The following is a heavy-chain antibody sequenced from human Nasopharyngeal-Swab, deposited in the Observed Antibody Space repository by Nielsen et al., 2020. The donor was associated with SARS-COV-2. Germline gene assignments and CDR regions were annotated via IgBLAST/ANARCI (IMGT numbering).Heavy chain of an antibody. CDR1: GGSFSGYY. J-gene: IGHJ3*02. Sequence: SETLSLTCAVYGGSFSGYYWNWIRQPPGKGLEWIGEINHSGSTNYNPSLKSRVTISVDTSQNQFSLKLSSVTAADTAVYFCARRGDYVWGSYRLILAFDIWGQGTMVTVSS. CDR2: INHSGST. V-gene: IGHV4-34*01. D-gene: IGHD3-16*02. CDR3: ARRGDYVWGSYRLILAFDI.